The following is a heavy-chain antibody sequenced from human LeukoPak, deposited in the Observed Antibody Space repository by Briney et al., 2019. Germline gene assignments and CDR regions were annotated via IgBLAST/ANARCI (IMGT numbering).Heavy chain of an antibody. CDR1: GFTCSNAW. J-gene: IGHJ4*02. Sequence: PGGSLRLSCTASGFTCSNAWMNWVRQAPGRGLEWVSYISRDSSSIYYADSVKGRFTISRDNAKNSLYLQMNSLRAEDTAVYYCARLSGSRLPGYWGQGTLVTVSS. V-gene: IGHV3-48*01. CDR3: ARLSGSRLPGY. CDR2: ISRDSSSI. D-gene: IGHD3-3*01.